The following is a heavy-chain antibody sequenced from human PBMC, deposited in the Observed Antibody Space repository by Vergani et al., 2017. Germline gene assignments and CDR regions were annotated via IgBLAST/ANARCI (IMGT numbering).Heavy chain of an antibody. J-gene: IGHJ4*02. Sequence: VQLVESGGGVVQPGRSLRLSCAASGFTFSSYAMHWVRQAPGKGLEWVSAISGSGGSTYYADSVKGRFTISRDNSKNTLYLQMNSLRAEDTAVYYCAKRYCSGGCYFDYWGQGTLVTVSS. CDR2: ISGSGGST. CDR1: GFTFSSYA. CDR3: AKRYCSGGCYFDY. V-gene: IGHV3-23*04. D-gene: IGHD2-15*01.